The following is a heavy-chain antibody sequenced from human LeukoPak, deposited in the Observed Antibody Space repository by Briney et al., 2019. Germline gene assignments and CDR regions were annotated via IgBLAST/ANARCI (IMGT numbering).Heavy chain of an antibody. V-gene: IGHV7-4-1*02. Sequence: ASVKVSCKASGYTFTSYAMNWVRQAPGQGLEWMGWINTNTGNPTYAQGFTGRFVFSLDTSVSTAYLQISSLKAEDTAVYYCARGGGYYDSSGYYTLLDAFDIWGQGTMVTVSS. CDR3: ARGGGYYDSSGYYTLLDAFDI. J-gene: IGHJ3*02. CDR1: GYTFTSYA. CDR2: INTNTGNP. D-gene: IGHD3-22*01.